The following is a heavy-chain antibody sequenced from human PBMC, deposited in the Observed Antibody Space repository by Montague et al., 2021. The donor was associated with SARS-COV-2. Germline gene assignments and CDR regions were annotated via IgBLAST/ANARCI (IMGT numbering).Heavy chain of an antibody. V-gene: IGHV6-1*01. CDR2: N. D-gene: IGHD1-1*01. Sequence: NDYAVSVKSRITINPDTSKNQFSLQLNSVTPEDTAVYYCARDFLDPPLDYYYYMDVWGKGNTVTVSS. CDR3: ARDFLDPPLDYYYYMDV. J-gene: IGHJ6*03.